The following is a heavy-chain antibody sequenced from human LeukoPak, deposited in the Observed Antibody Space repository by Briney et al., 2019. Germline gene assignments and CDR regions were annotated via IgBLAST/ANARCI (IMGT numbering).Heavy chain of an antibody. V-gene: IGHV3-21*01. J-gene: IGHJ6*03. CDR2: ISSSYI. Sequence: GGSLRLSCAASGFTFSSYSMNWVRQAPGKGLEWVSSISSSYIYYADSVKGRFTISRDNAKNSLYLQMNSLRAEDTAVYYCARGPYCSSTSCSHYYYYMDVWGKGTTVTVSS. CDR3: ARGPYCSSTSCSHYYYYMDV. D-gene: IGHD2-2*01. CDR1: GFTFSSYS.